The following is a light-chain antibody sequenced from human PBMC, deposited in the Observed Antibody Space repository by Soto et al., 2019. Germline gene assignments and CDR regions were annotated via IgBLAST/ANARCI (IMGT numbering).Light chain of an antibody. J-gene: IGKJ5*01. V-gene: IGKV3-11*01. CDR2: DAS. CDR3: QQRNVWPPIT. CDR1: QSIRTS. Sequence: GLSQSPSTLSLSTGERATLSCRASQSIRTSLAWYQQKPGQAPRLVIFDASNRANGVPARFGGSGSGTDFTLTINSLEPEDFAVYYCQQRNVWPPITFGQGTRLEIK.